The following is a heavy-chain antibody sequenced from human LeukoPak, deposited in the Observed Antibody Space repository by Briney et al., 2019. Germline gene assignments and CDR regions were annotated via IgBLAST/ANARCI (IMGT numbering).Heavy chain of an antibody. CDR2: IYPGDSDT. CDR3: ARSGDSSSWYGREGFDY. Sequence: GESLKISCKGSGYSFTSYWIGWVRQMPGKGLEWMGIIYPGDSDTRYSPSFQGQVTISADKSISTAYLQWSSLKASDTATYYCARSGDSSSWYGREGFDYWGQGTLVTVSS. D-gene: IGHD6-13*01. V-gene: IGHV5-51*01. CDR1: GYSFTSYW. J-gene: IGHJ4*02.